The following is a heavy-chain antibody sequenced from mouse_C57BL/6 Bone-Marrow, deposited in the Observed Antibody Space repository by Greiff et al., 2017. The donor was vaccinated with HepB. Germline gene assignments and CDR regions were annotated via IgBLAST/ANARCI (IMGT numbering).Heavy chain of an antibody. CDR2: IWSGGST. CDR3: ARKGDVNDRYYSVMDY. CDR1: GFSLTSYG. V-gene: IGHV2-2*01. J-gene: IGHJ4*01. Sequence: VQLVESGPGLVQPSQSLSITCTVSGFSLTSYGVHWVRQSPGKGLEWLGVIWSGGSTDYNAAFISRLSISKDNSKSQVFFKMNSLQADDTAIYYCARKGDVNDRYYSVMDYWGQGTSVTVSS. D-gene: IGHD1-1*01.